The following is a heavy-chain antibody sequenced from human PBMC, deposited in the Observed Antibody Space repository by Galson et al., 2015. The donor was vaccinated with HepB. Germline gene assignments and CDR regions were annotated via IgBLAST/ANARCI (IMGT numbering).Heavy chain of an antibody. J-gene: IGHJ5*02. V-gene: IGHV3-33*06. CDR3: AKDRPSDYSLSNPGKNRFDP. D-gene: IGHD4-17*01. Sequence: SLRLSCAASGFTFSSYGMHWVRQAPGKGLEWVAVIWYDGSNKYYADSVKGRFTISRDNSKNILSLQMNSLRAEDTAIYYCAKDRPSDYSLSNPGKNRFDPWGQGTLVTVFS. CDR2: IWYDGSNK. CDR1: GFTFSSYG.